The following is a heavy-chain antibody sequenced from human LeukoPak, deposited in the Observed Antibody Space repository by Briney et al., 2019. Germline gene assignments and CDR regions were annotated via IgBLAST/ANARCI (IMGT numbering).Heavy chain of an antibody. CDR1: GFTFSDYG. V-gene: IGHV3-30*02. D-gene: IGHD5-24*01. CDR2: IRFDGSNK. J-gene: IGHJ4*02. Sequence: GGSLRPSCAASGFTFSDYGMHWVRQAPGKGLEWVAFIRFDGSNKYYVDSVKGRFTISRDNSKNTLYLQMNSLRAEDTAVYYCAKDKRRWLQLVDYWGQGTLVTVSS. CDR3: AKDKRRWLQLVDY.